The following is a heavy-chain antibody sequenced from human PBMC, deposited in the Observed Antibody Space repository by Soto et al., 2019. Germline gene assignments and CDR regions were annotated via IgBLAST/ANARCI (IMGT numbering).Heavy chain of an antibody. CDR2: ISYDGSDK. Sequence: QVQLVESGGGVVQPGRSLRLSCAASGFTFSSYAMHWVRQAPGKGLEWVAVISYDGSDKYYADSVKGLFTISRDNSKNMLNLQINSLRADDMAVYYCAKAMGELSTESYDYWGQGTLITVSS. J-gene: IGHJ4*02. CDR1: GFTFSSYA. V-gene: IGHV3-30*18. D-gene: IGHD3-16*02. CDR3: AKAMGELSTESYDY.